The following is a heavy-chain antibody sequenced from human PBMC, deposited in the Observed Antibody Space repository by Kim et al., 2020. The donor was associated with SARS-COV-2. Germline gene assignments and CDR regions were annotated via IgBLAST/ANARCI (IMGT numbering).Heavy chain of an antibody. Sequence: NPSLKSRVTISVDTSKNQFSLKLSSVTAADTAVYYCARLLDSSGWSWFDPWGQGTLVTVSS. CDR3: ARLLDSSGWSWFDP. V-gene: IGHV4-59*08. D-gene: IGHD6-19*01. J-gene: IGHJ5*02.